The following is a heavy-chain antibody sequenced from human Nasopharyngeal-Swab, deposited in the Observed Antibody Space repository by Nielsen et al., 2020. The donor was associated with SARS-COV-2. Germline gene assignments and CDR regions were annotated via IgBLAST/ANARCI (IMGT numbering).Heavy chain of an antibody. CDR3: AKDRSSSGLDY. D-gene: IGHD6-19*01. J-gene: IGHJ4*02. CDR1: GFTFSSYA. V-gene: IGHV3-23*01. CDR2: ISGSGGST. Sequence: GESLKISCAASGFTFSSYAMSWVRQAPGKGLEWVSAISGSGGSTYYADSVKGRFTISRDNSKNTLYLQMNSLRAEDTAVYYCAKDRSSSGLDYWGQGTLVTVPS.